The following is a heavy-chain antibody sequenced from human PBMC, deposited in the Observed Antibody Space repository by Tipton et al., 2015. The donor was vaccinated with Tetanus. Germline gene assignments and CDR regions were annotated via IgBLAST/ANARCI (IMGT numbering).Heavy chain of an antibody. CDR2: LIPIFDTP. Sequence: QLVQSGAEVKKPGSSVKVSCKVSGGPLSSYAITWVRQAPGQGLEWMGGLIPIFDTPNYAQKFQGRVTITADESTSTAYMEVTSLKFEDTAMYYCARDRYFYDPIPDLWGQGTLVTVSS. J-gene: IGHJ5*02. CDR3: ARDRYFYDPIPDL. D-gene: IGHD3-22*01. CDR1: GGPLSSYA. V-gene: IGHV1-69*01.